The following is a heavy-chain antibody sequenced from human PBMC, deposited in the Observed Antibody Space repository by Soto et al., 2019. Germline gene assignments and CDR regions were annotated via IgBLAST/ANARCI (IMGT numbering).Heavy chain of an antibody. Sequence: LRLSCAASGFSFSAYGMHWVRQAPVKVLQWLAVISYDGSSKYYVDSVKGRFTISRDNSKNTLYLQMNSLRAEDTAVYYCARDAMVRGPEDYYYGMDVWGQGTTVTVSS. CDR1: GFSFSAYG. V-gene: IGHV3-30*03. D-gene: IGHD3-10*01. CDR2: ISYDGSSK. J-gene: IGHJ6*02. CDR3: ARDAMVRGPEDYYYGMDV.